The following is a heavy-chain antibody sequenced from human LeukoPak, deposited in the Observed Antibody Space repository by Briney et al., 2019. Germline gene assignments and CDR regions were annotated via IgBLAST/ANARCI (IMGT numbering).Heavy chain of an antibody. V-gene: IGHV3-74*01. D-gene: IGHD6-25*01. CDR1: GFTFTTYS. Sequence: GGSLRLSCAASGFTFTTYSMNWVRQAPGKGLVWVSRINSDGSSTSYADSVKGRFTISRDNAKNSLYLQMNSLRAEDTAVYYCARDRSYSSDTDVWGKGTTVTVSS. J-gene: IGHJ6*04. CDR2: INSDGSST. CDR3: ARDRSYSSDTDV.